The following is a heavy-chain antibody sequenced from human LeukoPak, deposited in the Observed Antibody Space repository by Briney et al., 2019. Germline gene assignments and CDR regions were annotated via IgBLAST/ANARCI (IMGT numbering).Heavy chain of an antibody. V-gene: IGHV1-18*01. CDR2: ISGNKGNT. Sequence: GASVKVSCKASGYRFSSYGITWVRQAPGQGLEWMGWISGNKGNTDYAQKFQGRVTMTIDTSTTTAYMEVRSLRSDDTAVYYCAREGLEYYGMDVWGQGTTVTVSS. D-gene: IGHD3-16*01. CDR3: AREGLEYYGMDV. J-gene: IGHJ6*02. CDR1: GYRFSSYG.